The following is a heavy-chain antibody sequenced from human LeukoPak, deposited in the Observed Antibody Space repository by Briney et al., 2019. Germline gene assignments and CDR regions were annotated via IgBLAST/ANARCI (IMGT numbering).Heavy chain of an antibody. J-gene: IGHJ4*02. Sequence: GGSLSLSCAASGFTFSSYAMHWVRQAPGKGLEWVAVISYDGSNKYYADSVKGRFTISRDNSKNTLYLQMNSLRAEDTAVYYCARDYCSGGSCYFDYWGQGTLVTVSS. CDR2: ISYDGSNK. CDR3: ARDYCSGGSCYFDY. V-gene: IGHV3-30*04. D-gene: IGHD2-15*01. CDR1: GFTFSSYA.